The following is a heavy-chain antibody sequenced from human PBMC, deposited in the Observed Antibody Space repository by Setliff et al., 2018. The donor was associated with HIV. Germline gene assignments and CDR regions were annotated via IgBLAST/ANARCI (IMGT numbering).Heavy chain of an antibody. J-gene: IGHJ4*02. D-gene: IGHD5-18*01. V-gene: IGHV4-61*02. CDR2: IYTSGST. CDR3: AREIPYSFGYYFDY. CDR1: GGSISSGGYY. Sequence: SETLSLTCTVSGGSISSGGYYWSWIRQPAGKGLEWIGRIYTSGSTKYNPSLKSRLTISVDTSKNQFSLKLRSVTAADTAAYYCAREIPYSFGYYFDYWGQGT.